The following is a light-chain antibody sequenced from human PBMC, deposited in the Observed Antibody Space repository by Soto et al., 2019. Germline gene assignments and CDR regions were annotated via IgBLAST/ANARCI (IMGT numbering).Light chain of an antibody. CDR3: QQYNNCPPIT. J-gene: IGKJ5*01. CDR2: GAS. CDR1: QSVSIN. V-gene: IGKV3-15*01. Sequence: EILITHSPATLSLSPGERATLSCRASQSVSINLAWYQQKPGQAPRLLIYGASTRPTGIPARFSGSGSGTEFTLTISSLQSEDFAVYYCQQYNNCPPITFGQGTRLEIK.